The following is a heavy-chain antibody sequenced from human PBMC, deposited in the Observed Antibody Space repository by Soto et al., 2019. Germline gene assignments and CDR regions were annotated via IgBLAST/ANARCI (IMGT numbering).Heavy chain of an antibody. J-gene: IGHJ4*02. V-gene: IGHV4-34*01. CDR2: INHSGST. D-gene: IGHD3-10*01. Sequence: KSSETLSVTCAVYGGSFSGYYWSWIRQPPGKGLEWIGEINHSGSTNYNPSLKSRVTISVDTSKNQFSLKLSSVTAADTAVYYCARERLWGRGYYWGQGTLVTVSS. CDR1: GGSFSGYY. CDR3: ARERLWGRGYY.